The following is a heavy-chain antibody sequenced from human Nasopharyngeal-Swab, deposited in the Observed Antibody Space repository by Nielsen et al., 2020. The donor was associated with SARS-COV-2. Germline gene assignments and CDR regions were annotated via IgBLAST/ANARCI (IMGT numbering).Heavy chain of an antibody. J-gene: IGHJ6*03. D-gene: IGHD3-3*01. CDR3: ARGGDFWSGYYPSYYYYYMDV. CDR2: IYYSGST. Sequence: SETLSLTCTVSGGSISSSSYYWGWIRQPPGKGLEWIGSIYYSGSTNYNPSLKSRVTISVDTSKNQFSLKLSSVTAADTAVYYCARGGDFWSGYYPSYYYYYMDVWGKGTTVTVSS. CDR1: GGSISSSSYY. V-gene: IGHV4-39*07.